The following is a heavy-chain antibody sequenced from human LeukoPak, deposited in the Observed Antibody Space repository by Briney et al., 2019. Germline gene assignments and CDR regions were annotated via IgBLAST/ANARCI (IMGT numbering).Heavy chain of an antibody. CDR1: GYSFTSYW. V-gene: IGHV5-51*01. J-gene: IGHJ5*02. Sequence: GESLKISCKGSGYSFTSYWIGWVRQMPGKGLEWMGIIYPGDSDTRYSPSFQGQVTISAGKSISTAYLQWSSLKASDTAMYYCARRGYCSSTSCYKDHWFDPWGQGTLVTVSS. CDR3: ARRGYCSSTSCYKDHWFDP. D-gene: IGHD2-2*02. CDR2: IYPGDSDT.